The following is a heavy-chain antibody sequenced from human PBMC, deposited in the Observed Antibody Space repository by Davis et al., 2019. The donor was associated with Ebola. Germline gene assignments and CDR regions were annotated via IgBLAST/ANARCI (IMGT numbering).Heavy chain of an antibody. V-gene: IGHV4-34*01. D-gene: IGHD6-19*01. Sequence: SETLSLTCAVYGGSLSGYSWTWIRQPPGKGLEWIGDSGSSNYNPSLKSRVTISVDTSKNHFSLKLSSVTAADTAVYYCARDSRWLVPGTYYYYGMDVWGQGTTVTVSS. J-gene: IGHJ6*02. CDR2: SGSS. CDR1: GGSLSGYS. CDR3: ARDSRWLVPGTYYYYGMDV.